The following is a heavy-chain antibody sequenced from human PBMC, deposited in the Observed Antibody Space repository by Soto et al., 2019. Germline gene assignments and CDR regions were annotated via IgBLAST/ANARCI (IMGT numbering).Heavy chain of an antibody. CDR3: ARDVHDIFTGYYAADY. D-gene: IGHD3-9*01. Sequence: ASVNVSCKASGYTFTSYGISWVRQAPGQGLEWMGWISAYNGNTNYAQKLQGRVTMTTDTSTSTAYMELRSLRSDDTAVYYCARDVHDIFTGYYAADYWGQGNIVTVSS. CDR1: GYTFTSYG. V-gene: IGHV1-18*04. CDR2: ISAYNGNT. J-gene: IGHJ4*02.